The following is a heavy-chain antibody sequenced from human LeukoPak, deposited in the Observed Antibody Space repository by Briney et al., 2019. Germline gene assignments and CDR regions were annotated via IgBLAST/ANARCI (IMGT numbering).Heavy chain of an antibody. CDR1: GGSISSYY. V-gene: IGHV4-4*07. Sequence: PSETLSLTCTVSGGSISSYYWSWIRQPAGKGLEWIGRIYTTGSTNYNPSLKSRVTMSVDTSKNQFSLRLTSVTADDTAVYYCARFLSSGLDYWGQGTLVTVSS. D-gene: IGHD3-10*01. CDR3: ARFLSSGLDY. J-gene: IGHJ4*02. CDR2: IYTTGST.